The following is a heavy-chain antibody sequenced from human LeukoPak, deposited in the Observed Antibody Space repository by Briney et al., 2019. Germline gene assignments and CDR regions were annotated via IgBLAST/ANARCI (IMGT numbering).Heavy chain of an antibody. J-gene: IGHJ4*02. CDR3: ARSGSTAHDY. D-gene: IGHD1-26*01. CDR1: GGSITSYY. Sequence: KASETLSLTCTVSGGSITSYYWSWIRQPPGKGLEWIGYIYYSGSTNYSPSPKSRVTISVDTSKNQFSLQLTSVTAADTAVYYCARSGSTAHDYWGQGTLVTVSS. CDR2: IYYSGST. V-gene: IGHV4-59*01.